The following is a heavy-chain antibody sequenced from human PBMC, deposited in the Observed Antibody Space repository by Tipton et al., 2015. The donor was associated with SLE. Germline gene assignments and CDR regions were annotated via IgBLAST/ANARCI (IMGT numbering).Heavy chain of an antibody. D-gene: IGHD6-13*01. J-gene: IGHJ4*02. CDR1: GFTFSSYA. CDR3: AKAYSSSWSN. Sequence: GSLRLSCAASGFTFSSYAMSWVRQAPGKGLECVSIIYSGGSTYYADSVKGRFTISSDNSKNTLFLQMNSLRAEDTALYYCAKAYSSSWSNWGQGTLVPVSS. CDR2: IIYSGGST. V-gene: IGHV3-23*03.